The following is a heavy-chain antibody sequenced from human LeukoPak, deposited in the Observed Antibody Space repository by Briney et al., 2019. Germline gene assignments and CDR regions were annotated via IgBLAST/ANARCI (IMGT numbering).Heavy chain of an antibody. J-gene: IGHJ3*02. CDR1: GFTFSSYA. CDR2: ISYDGSNT. CDR3: ARASNPDVDTASSNAFDI. V-gene: IGHV3-30*04. Sequence: GGSLRLSCAASGFTFSSYAMSWVRQAPGKGLEWVAVISYDGSNTYYADSVKGRFTIFRDNSKNTLYLQMDSLRPEDTAVYSCARASNPDVDTASSNAFDIWGQGTMVTVSS. D-gene: IGHD5-18*01.